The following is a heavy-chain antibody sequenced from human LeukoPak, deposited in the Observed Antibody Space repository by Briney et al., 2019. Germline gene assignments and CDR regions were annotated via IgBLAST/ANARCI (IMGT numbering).Heavy chain of an antibody. CDR3: ARGRRNYGGNALYYFDY. CDR1: GYTFTSYD. D-gene: IGHD4-23*01. J-gene: IGHJ4*02. CDR2: MNPNSGNT. V-gene: IGHV1-8*01. Sequence: GASVKVSCKASGYTFTSYDINWVRQATGQGLEWMGWMNPNSGNTGYAQKFQGRVAMTRNTSISTAYMELSSLRSEDTAVYYCARGRRNYGGNALYYFDYWGQGTLATVSS.